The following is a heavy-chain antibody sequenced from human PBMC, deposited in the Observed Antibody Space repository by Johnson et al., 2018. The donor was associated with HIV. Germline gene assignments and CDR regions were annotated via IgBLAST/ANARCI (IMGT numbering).Heavy chain of an antibody. Sequence: QVQLVESGGGVVQPGRSLRLSCAASGFTFSSHAMHWVRQAPGKGLEWVTFISNDGSNKYYADSVRGRFTISRDNSKNTLYLQMNSLRAEDTAVYYCASYCSGGSCYRRSPSDAFDIWGQGTMVTVSS. CDR3: ASYCSGGSCYRRSPSDAFDI. CDR1: GFTFSSHA. V-gene: IGHV3-30*04. J-gene: IGHJ3*02. CDR2: ISNDGSNK. D-gene: IGHD2-15*01.